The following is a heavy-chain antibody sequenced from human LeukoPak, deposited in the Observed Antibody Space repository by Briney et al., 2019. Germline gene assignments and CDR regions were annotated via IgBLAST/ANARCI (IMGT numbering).Heavy chain of an antibody. D-gene: IGHD6-13*01. CDR3: ARVRSSSYFGY. CDR2: TRNKANSYTT. V-gene: IGHV3-72*01. CDR1: GFTFSDHY. Sequence: PEGSLRLSCAASGFTFSDHYMDWVRQAPGKGLEWVGRTRNKANSYTTEYAASVKGRFTISRDDSKNSLYLQMNSLKTEDTAVYYCARVRSSSYFGYWGQGTLVTGSS. J-gene: IGHJ4*02.